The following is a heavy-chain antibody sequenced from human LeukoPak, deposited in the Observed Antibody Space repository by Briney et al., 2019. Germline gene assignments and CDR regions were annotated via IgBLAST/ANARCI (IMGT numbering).Heavy chain of an antibody. CDR1: GGSISSYY. Sequence: SETLSLTCTVSGGSISSYYWSWIRQPAGKGLEWIGRIYTSGSTNYNTSLKSRATMSVDTSKNQFSLKLSSVTAADTAVYYCARDGTYSSSWSYRPLANNWFDPWGQGTLVAVSS. CDR2: IYTSGST. D-gene: IGHD6-13*01. J-gene: IGHJ5*02. CDR3: ARDGTYSSSWSYRPLANNWFDP. V-gene: IGHV4-4*07.